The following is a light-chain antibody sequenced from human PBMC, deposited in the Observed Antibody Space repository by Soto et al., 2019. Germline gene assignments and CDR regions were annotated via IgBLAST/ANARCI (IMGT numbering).Light chain of an antibody. V-gene: IGKV3-20*01. Sequence: EIVLTQSPGTLSLSPGERATLSCRVSQRISSNSLAWYQQKPGQAPRLLIYAASSRATGIPDRFSGSGSGTDFTLTISRLEPEDFAVYYCQRDSFGQGTKLEIK. CDR1: QRISSNS. J-gene: IGKJ2*03. CDR3: QRDS. CDR2: AAS.